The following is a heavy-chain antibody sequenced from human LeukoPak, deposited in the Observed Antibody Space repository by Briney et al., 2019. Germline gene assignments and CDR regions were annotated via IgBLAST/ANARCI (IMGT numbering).Heavy chain of an antibody. CDR1: GFTFSSYA. J-gene: IGHJ4*02. Sequence: GGSLRLSCAASGFTFSSYAMSWVRQAPGKGLGWVSAISGSGGRTYYTDSVKGRFTISRDNSKNTLYLQMNSLRAEDTAVYYCATILYSYGYRLKWLDYWGQGTLVTVSS. V-gene: IGHV3-23*01. D-gene: IGHD5-18*01. CDR2: ISGSGGRT. CDR3: ATILYSYGYRLKWLDY.